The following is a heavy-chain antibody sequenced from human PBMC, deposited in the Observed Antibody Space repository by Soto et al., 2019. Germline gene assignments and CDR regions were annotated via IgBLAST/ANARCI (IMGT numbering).Heavy chain of an antibody. J-gene: IGHJ4*02. D-gene: IGHD3-22*01. Sequence: QVQLVQSGAEVKKPGSSVKVSCKASGGTFSSYAISWVRQAPGQGLEWMGGIIPIFGTANYAQKFQGRVTITADEATSTAYMELSSLRSEDTAVYYCAATDYYDSSGYYEPFDYWGQGTLVTVSS. CDR2: IIPIFGTA. V-gene: IGHV1-69*01. CDR1: GGTFSSYA. CDR3: AATDYYDSSGYYEPFDY.